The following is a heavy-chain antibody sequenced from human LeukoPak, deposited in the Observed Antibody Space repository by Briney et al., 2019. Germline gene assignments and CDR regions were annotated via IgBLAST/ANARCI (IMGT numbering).Heavy chain of an antibody. V-gene: IGHV4-38-2*02. CDR2: IYHSGST. CDR3: ARVGDYALKD. J-gene: IGHJ4*02. Sequence: ASETLSLTCTVSGYSISSGYYWGWIRQPPGKGLEWIGSIYHSGSTYYNPSLKSRVTISVDTSKNQFSLKLSSVTAADTAVYYCARVGDYALKDWGQGTLVTVSS. D-gene: IGHD3-16*01. CDR1: GYSISSGYY.